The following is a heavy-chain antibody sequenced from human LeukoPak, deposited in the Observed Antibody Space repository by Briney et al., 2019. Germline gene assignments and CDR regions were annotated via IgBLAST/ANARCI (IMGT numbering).Heavy chain of an antibody. J-gene: IGHJ4*02. CDR1: GFTFSSYW. CDR2: IKQDGSEK. V-gene: IGHV3-7*01. CDR3: AREDNVDSYYDFWSGYYVDYFDY. Sequence: PGGSLRLSCAASGFTFSSYWMSWVRQAPGKGLEWVANIKQDGSEKYYVDSVKGRFTISRDNAKNSLYLQMNSLRAEDTAVYYCAREDNVDSYYDFWSGYYVDYFDYWGQGTLVTVSS. D-gene: IGHD3-3*01.